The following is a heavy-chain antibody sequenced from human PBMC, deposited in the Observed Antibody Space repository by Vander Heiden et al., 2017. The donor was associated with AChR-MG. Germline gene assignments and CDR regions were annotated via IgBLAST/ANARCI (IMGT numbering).Heavy chain of an antibody. V-gene: IGHV1-69*06. D-gene: IGHD3-10*01. J-gene: IGHJ6*03. Sequence: QVQLVQSGAEVKKPGSSVKVSCKASGGTFSSYAISGVRQAPGQGLEWMGGIIPIFGTANYAQKFQGRVTITADKSTSTAYMELSSLRSEDTAVYYCARAISKWGLLGKYYMDVWGKGTTVTVSS. CDR3: ARAISKWGLLGKYYMDV. CDR2: IIPIFGTA. CDR1: GGTFSSYA.